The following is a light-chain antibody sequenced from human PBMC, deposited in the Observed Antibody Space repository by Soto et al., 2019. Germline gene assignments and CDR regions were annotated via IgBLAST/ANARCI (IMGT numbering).Light chain of an antibody. CDR2: GAS. J-gene: IGKJ1*01. CDR3: QQSYSSPRS. Sequence: DIQMTQSPSSLSASVGDSVTITCRASQNIATYLNWYRQSPGKAPNLLIYGASILQSGVLSRFSGGGSGTDFTLTINSLQPEEFATYYCQQSYSSPRSFGQVTKVEI. V-gene: IGKV1-39*01. CDR1: QNIATY.